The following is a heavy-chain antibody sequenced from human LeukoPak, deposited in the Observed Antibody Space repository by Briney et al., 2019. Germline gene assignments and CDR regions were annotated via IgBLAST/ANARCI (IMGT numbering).Heavy chain of an antibody. Sequence: GGSLRLSCAASGFTFSSYWMSWVRQAPGKGLEWVANIKQDGSEKYYVDSVKGRFTISRDDSKNTLYLQMNSLRAEDSAVYYCAKEWVTSGYSIDYWGQGTLVTVSS. V-gene: IGHV3-7*01. CDR1: GFTFSSYW. CDR2: IKQDGSEK. CDR3: AKEWVTSGYSIDY. J-gene: IGHJ4*02. D-gene: IGHD3-22*01.